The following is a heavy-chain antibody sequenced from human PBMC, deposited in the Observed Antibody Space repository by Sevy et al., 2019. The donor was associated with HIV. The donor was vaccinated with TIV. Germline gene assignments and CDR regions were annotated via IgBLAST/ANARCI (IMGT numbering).Heavy chain of an antibody. Sequence: GGSLRLSCAASGFTLSSYGMHWVRQAPGKGLEWVAVIRYDGSNKYDADSVKGRFTISRDNSKNTLYLQMNSLRAEDTVVYHCARDRLGITISAEWGGGMDVWGQGTTVTVSS. V-gene: IGHV3-33*01. CDR2: IRYDGSNK. J-gene: IGHJ6*02. CDR1: GFTLSSYG. CDR3: ARDRLGITISAEWGGGMDV. D-gene: IGHD3-3*01.